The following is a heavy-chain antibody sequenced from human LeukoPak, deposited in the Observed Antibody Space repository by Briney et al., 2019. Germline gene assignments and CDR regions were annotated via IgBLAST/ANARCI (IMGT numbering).Heavy chain of an antibody. CDR2: INLNSGGT. V-gene: IGHV1-2*02. J-gene: IGHJ3*02. CDR1: GYTFTAYY. CDR3: ARRIPAGIGAFDM. D-gene: IGHD2-2*02. Sequence: ASVKVSCKASGYTFTAYYMHWVRQAPGQGLEWMGWINLNSGGTNYAQKFQGRVTMTRDTSISTAYMELSRLRSDDTAVYYCARRIPAGIGAFDMWGQGTMVTVSS.